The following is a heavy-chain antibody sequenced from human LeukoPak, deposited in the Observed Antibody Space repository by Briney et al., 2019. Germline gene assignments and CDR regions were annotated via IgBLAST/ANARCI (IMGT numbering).Heavy chain of an antibody. Sequence: GESLKISCKGSGYSFSSNWIGWVRQMPGKGLEWMGIIYPGDSDTRYSPYFQGQVTISADKSISTAYMQWSSLKASDTAMYYCARRGTNGYYYSFDYWGQGTLVTVSS. CDR1: GYSFSSNW. CDR2: IYPGDSDT. J-gene: IGHJ4*02. D-gene: IGHD3-22*01. V-gene: IGHV5-51*01. CDR3: ARRGTNGYYYSFDY.